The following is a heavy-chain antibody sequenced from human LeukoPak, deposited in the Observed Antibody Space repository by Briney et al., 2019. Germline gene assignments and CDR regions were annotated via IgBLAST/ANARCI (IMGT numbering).Heavy chain of an antibody. J-gene: IGHJ4*02. CDR3: TRGMLRQPPDY. D-gene: IGHD3-10*02. Sequence: GSLRLSFAASGFTFNSYSMHWVRPAPGKGLEWVTAISDDETYKFYADSVKGRFTISRDNSKNTLYLQMNSLRVEDTAIYYCTRGMLRQPPDYWGQGMLVTVSS. V-gene: IGHV3-30-3*01. CDR2: ISDDETYK. CDR1: GFTFNSYS.